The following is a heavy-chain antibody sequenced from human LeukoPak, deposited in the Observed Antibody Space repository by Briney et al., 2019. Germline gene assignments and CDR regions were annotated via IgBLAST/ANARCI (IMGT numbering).Heavy chain of an antibody. V-gene: IGHV4-39*01. CDR2: IYYSGST. Sequence: SETLSLTCTVSGGSISSSSYYWGWIRQPPGKGLEWIGSIYYSGSTYYNPSLKSRVTISVDTSKNQFSLQLNSVTPEDTAVYYCVWGFYYTGMDVWGQGTTVTVSS. CDR1: GGSISSSSYY. CDR3: VWGFYYTGMDV. J-gene: IGHJ6*02. D-gene: IGHD3-16*01.